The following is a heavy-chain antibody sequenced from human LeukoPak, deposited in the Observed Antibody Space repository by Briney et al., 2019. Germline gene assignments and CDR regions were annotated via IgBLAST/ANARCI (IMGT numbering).Heavy chain of an antibody. D-gene: IGHD6-19*01. CDR3: ARDSVEQWLVVDAFDI. J-gene: IGHJ3*02. V-gene: IGHV4-34*01. CDR1: GGSFSGYY. CDR2: INHSGST. Sequence: SETLSLTCAVYGGSFSGYYWSWIRQPPGKGLEWIGEINHSGSTNYNPSLKSRVTISVDTSKNQFPLKLSSVTAADTAVYYCARDSVEQWLVVDAFDIWGQGTMVTVSS.